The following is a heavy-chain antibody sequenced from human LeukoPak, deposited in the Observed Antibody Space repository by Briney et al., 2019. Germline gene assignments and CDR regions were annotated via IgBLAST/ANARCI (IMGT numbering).Heavy chain of an antibody. CDR2: FSAYNGNT. Sequence: ASVKLSCKASGYTFTSYAISWVRQAPGQGLEWMGWFSAYNGNTNYAQMLQGRVTMTTDTSTSTAYMELRSLRSDDTAVYYCARDLADFWSDYSTGDYWGQGTLVTVSS. D-gene: IGHD3-3*01. CDR1: GYTFTSYA. J-gene: IGHJ4*02. CDR3: ARDLADFWSDYSTGDY. V-gene: IGHV1-18*01.